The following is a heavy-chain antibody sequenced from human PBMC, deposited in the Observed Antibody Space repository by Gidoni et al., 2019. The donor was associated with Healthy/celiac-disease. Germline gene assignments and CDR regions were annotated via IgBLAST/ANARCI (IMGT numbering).Heavy chain of an antibody. CDR2: ISGSGGST. Sequence: EVQLLESGGGLVQPGGSLRLSCAASGFTFRSYAMSWVRQAPGKGLEWVSAISGSGGSTYYADSVKGRFTISRDNSKNTLYLQMNSLRAEDTAVYYCAKYEDYGDSYNWFDPWGQGTLVTVSS. CDR1: GFTFRSYA. J-gene: IGHJ5*02. D-gene: IGHD4-17*01. V-gene: IGHV3-23*01. CDR3: AKYEDYGDSYNWFDP.